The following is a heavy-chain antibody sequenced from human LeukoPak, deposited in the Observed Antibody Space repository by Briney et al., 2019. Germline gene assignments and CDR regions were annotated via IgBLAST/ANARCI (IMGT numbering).Heavy chain of an antibody. D-gene: IGHD3-22*01. J-gene: IGHJ4*02. CDR3: ARISRTCGYYPLIDY. CDR1: GGSISSGSYY. Sequence: SQTLSLTCTVSGGSISSGSYYWSWIRQPAGKGLEWIGRIYTSGSTNYNPSLKSRVTISVDTSKNQFSLKLSSVTAADTAVYYCARISRTCGYYPLIDYWGQGTLVTVSS. CDR2: IYTSGST. V-gene: IGHV4-61*02.